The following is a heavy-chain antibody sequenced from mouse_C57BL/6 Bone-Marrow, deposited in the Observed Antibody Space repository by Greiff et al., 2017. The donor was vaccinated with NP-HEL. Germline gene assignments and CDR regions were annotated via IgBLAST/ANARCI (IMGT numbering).Heavy chain of an antibody. CDR1: GYTFTTYW. Sequence: QVQLQQPGVELVRPGSSVKLSCKTSGYTFTTYWLDWLRQRPGQGLEWIGNIFPSDGDTHYTQKFKDKATLTVDKSSSTAYIQLTSLTSEDSAVYYCARYGIYLSLFDYWGQGTTLTVSS. J-gene: IGHJ2*01. CDR3: ARYGIYLSLFDY. V-gene: IGHV1-61*01. CDR2: IFPSDGDT. D-gene: IGHD2-1*01.